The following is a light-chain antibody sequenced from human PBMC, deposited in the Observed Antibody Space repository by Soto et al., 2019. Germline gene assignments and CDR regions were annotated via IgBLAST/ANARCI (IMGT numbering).Light chain of an antibody. CDR2: EAT. J-gene: IGLJ1*01. V-gene: IGLV2-23*01. Sequence: VLTQPASVSGSPGQSITTSCTGTSSYFGTYNLVSWYQHHPGKAPKLLIYEATKRPPGVSDRFSGSKSGYTASLTISGLQAEDGADYYCCSYAGSSTFVFETGTKVTVL. CDR3: CSYAGSSTFV. CDR1: SSYFGTYNL.